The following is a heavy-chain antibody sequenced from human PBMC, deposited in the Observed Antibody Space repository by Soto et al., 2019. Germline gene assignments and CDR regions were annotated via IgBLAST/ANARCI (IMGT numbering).Heavy chain of an antibody. CDR1: GGSISTYY. CDR2: IYYSGST. V-gene: IGHV4-59*01. D-gene: IGHD3-9*01. J-gene: IGHJ3*02. CDR3: ARNYDILTGYYSEVGAFDI. Sequence: SETLSLTCAVSGGSISTYYWSWIRQPPGKGLEWIGFIYYSGSTNYSPSLKSRVTISVGTSKNHFSLKLSSVTAADTAVYYCARNYDILTGYYSEVGAFDIWGQGTMVTVSS.